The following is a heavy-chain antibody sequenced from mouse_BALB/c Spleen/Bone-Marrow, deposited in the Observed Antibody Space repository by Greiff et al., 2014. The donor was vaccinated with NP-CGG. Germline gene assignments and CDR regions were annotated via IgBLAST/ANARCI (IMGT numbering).Heavy chain of an antibody. CDR1: GFSLTSYG. J-gene: IGHJ4*01. CDR3: ARITTATGAMDY. CDR2: IWADGST. V-gene: IGHV2-9*02. D-gene: IGHD1-2*01. Sequence: VKLVESGPGLVAPSQSLSITCTVSGFSLTSYGVHWVRQPPGKGLEWLGVIWADGSTNYNSALMSRLSIREDNSKSQVFLKMNSLQTDDTAMYYCARITTATGAMDYWGQGTSVTVSS.